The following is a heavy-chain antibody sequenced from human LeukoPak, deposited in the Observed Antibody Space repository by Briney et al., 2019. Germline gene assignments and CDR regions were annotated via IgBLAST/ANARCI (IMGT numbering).Heavy chain of an antibody. D-gene: IGHD3-22*01. Sequence: GGSLRLSCAASGFTFSSYAMHWVRQAPGKGLEWVAVISYDGSNKYYADSVKGRFTISRDNSKNTLYLQMNSLRAEDTAVYYCAKDLPYYYDSSGYTPDFDYWGQGTLVTVSS. V-gene: IGHV3-30-3*01. CDR1: GFTFSSYA. CDR2: ISYDGSNK. CDR3: AKDLPYYYDSSGYTPDFDY. J-gene: IGHJ4*02.